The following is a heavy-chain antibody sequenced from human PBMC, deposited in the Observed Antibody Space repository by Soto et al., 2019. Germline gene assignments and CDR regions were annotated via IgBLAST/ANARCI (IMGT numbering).Heavy chain of an antibody. CDR3: ARGGQWRDYYFDY. D-gene: IGHD4-17*01. CDR2: TYYRSEWYN. CDR1: GDSVSSNSAS. V-gene: IGHV6-1*01. Sequence: SQTLSLTCATSGDSVSSNSASWNWIRQSPSRGLEWLGRTYYRSEWYNDYAISVKSRITINPDTSKNQFSLQLNSVTPEDTAVYYCARGGQWRDYYFDYWGQGTLVTVSS. J-gene: IGHJ4*02.